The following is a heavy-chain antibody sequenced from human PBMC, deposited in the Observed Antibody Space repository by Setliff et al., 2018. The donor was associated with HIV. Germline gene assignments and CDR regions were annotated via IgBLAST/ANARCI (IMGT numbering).Heavy chain of an antibody. J-gene: IGHJ6*03. CDR3: ARDGPLEGSYRYYYYYMDV. D-gene: IGHD3-10*01. Sequence: ETLTLTCTVSGGPLSSYYWNWIRQSPGKGLEWIGYIFYTGTTRYNPSLKSRVTISVDTSKNQFSLRLNSVTAADTAVYYCARDGPLEGSYRYYYYYMDVWGKGTTVTVSS. CDR2: IFYTGTT. CDR1: GGPLSSYY. V-gene: IGHV4-59*01.